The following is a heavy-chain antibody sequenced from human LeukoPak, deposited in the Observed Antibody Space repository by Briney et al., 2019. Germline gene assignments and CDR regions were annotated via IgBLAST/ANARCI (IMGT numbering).Heavy chain of an antibody. J-gene: IGHJ4*02. CDR2: IDISGGST. D-gene: IGHD4/OR15-4a*01. V-gene: IGHV3-23*01. CDR1: GFTFNSHA. CDR3: ANEVRPNDY. Sequence: PGGSLRLSCAVSGFTFNSHAMCWVRQAPGKGLEWVSCIDISGGSTYYVDSVKGRFTTSRDNSKNTLYLQMNSLRGEDTALYFCANEVRPNDYWGQGTLVTVSS.